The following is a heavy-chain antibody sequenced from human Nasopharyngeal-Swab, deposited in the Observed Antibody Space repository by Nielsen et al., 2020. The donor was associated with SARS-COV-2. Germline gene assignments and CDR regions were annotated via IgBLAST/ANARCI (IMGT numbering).Heavy chain of an antibody. CDR1: GFTFDDYA. D-gene: IGHD4-11*01. CDR2: ISWNSGSI. V-gene: IGHV3-9*01. J-gene: IGHJ6*04. Sequence: SLKISCAASGFTFDDYAMHWVRQAPGKGLEWVSGISWNSGSIGYADSVKGRFTISRDNAKNSLYLQMNSLRAEDTAVYYCARATTVKGVLGDVWGKGTTVTVSS. CDR3: ARATTVKGVLGDV.